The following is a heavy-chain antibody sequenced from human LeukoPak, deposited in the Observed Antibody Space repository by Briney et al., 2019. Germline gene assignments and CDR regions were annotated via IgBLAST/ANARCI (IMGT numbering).Heavy chain of an antibody. Sequence: ASVKVSCKASGYTXTGYYMHWVRQAPGQGLEWMGWINPNSGGTNYAQKFQGRVTMTRDTSISTAYMELSRLRSDDTAVYYCARGRYCSSTSCIPGDYWGQGTLVTVSS. CDR2: INPNSGGT. J-gene: IGHJ4*02. V-gene: IGHV1-2*02. D-gene: IGHD2-2*01. CDR3: ARGRYCSSTSCIPGDY. CDR1: GYTXTGYY.